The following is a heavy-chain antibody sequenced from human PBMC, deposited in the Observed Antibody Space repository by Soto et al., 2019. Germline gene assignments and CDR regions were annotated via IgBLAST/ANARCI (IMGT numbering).Heavy chain of an antibody. Sequence: PSETLSLTCTVSGGSVSSGSYYWIWIRQPPGKGLEWIGYIYYSGSTNYNPSLKSRVTISVDTSKNQFSLKLSSVTAADTAVYYCARGLNYYYDSSGYPPRLDYWGQGTLVTVSS. CDR3: ARGLNYYYDSSGYPPRLDY. J-gene: IGHJ4*02. CDR1: GGSVSSGSYY. D-gene: IGHD3-22*01. V-gene: IGHV4-61*01. CDR2: IYYSGST.